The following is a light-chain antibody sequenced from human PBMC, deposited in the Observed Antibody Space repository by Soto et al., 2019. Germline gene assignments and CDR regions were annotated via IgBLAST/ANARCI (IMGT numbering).Light chain of an antibody. J-gene: IGLJ2*01. CDR1: SSEVGSYNY. Sequence: QSALTQPASLSASPGQSITISCTGTSSEVGSYNYICWYQHRPGKAPKLLIHEGTKRPSGVSDRFSASTSDTMASLTISGLQAEDEADYYCSLYGGTLFGGGTKLTVL. CDR3: SLYGGTL. CDR2: EGT. V-gene: IGLV2-23*01.